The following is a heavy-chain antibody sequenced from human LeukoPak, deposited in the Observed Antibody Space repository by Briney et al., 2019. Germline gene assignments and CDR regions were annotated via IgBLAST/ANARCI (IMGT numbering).Heavy chain of an antibody. CDR1: GYSFTSFW. Sequence: GESLKISCKGSGYSFTSFWIGWVRQMPGKGLEWMGIIYPDDSYTTYSPSFQGQVTISADKSISTAYLQWSSLKASDSAMYYCARRHGADGRNWFDPWGQGTLVTVSS. D-gene: IGHD5-24*01. CDR2: IYPDDSYT. V-gene: IGHV5-51*01. CDR3: ARRHGADGRNWFDP. J-gene: IGHJ5*02.